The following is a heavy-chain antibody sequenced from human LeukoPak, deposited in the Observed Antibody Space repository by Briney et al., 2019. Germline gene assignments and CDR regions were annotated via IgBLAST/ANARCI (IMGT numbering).Heavy chain of an antibody. Sequence: GASVKVSCKASGYTFTGYYMHWVRQAPGQGLEWMGWINPNSGGTNYAQKFQGRVTMTRDTSISTAYMELSRLRSDDTAVYYCARVLGINYHPDSSGQEYFQHWGQGTLVTVSS. D-gene: IGHD3-22*01. CDR2: INPNSGGT. J-gene: IGHJ1*01. CDR1: GYTFTGYY. CDR3: ARVLGINYHPDSSGQEYFQH. V-gene: IGHV1-2*02.